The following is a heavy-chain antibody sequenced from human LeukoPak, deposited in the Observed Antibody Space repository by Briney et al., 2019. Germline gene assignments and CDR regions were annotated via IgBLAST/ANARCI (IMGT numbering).Heavy chain of an antibody. CDR1: GFTFSSYS. CDR3: AHPGGSSGYYYL. Sequence: GGSLRLSCAASGFTFSSYSMNWVRQAPGKGLEWISSISSSSSYIYYTDSVKGRFTISRDNAKNSLYLQMNSLRAEDTAVYYCAHPGGSSGYYYLWGQGTMVTVSS. D-gene: IGHD3-22*01. CDR2: ISSSSSYI. J-gene: IGHJ3*01. V-gene: IGHV3-21*01.